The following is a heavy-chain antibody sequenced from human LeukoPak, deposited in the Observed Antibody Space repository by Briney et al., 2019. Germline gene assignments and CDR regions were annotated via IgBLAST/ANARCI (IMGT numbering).Heavy chain of an antibody. CDR3: ATYRQVLLPFES. Sequence: GGTLRLSCAASGFTFSSYGMSWVRQAPGKGLEWVSAISGSGGSTYYADSVRGRFTISRDNSKSTLSLQMNSLRAEDMAIYYCATYRQVLLPFESWGQGTLVTVSS. V-gene: IGHV3-23*01. D-gene: IGHD2-8*02. J-gene: IGHJ4*02. CDR2: ISGSGGST. CDR1: GFTFSSYG.